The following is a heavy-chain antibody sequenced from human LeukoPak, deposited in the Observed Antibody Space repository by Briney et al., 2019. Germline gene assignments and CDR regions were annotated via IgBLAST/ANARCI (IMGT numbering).Heavy chain of an antibody. Sequence: PSETLSLTCTVSGGSISSYYWSWIRQPPGKGLEWIGYIYYSGSTNYNPSFKSRVTISVDTSKNQFSLKLSSVTAADTAVYYCARAEYQLLYGMDVWGKGTTVTVSS. D-gene: IGHD2-2*01. CDR2: IYYSGST. CDR3: ARAEYQLLYGMDV. CDR1: GGSISSYY. V-gene: IGHV4-59*01. J-gene: IGHJ6*04.